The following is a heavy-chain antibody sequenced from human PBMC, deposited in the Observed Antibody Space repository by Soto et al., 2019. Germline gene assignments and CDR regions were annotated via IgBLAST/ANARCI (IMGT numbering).Heavy chain of an antibody. V-gene: IGHV1-46*01. CDR1: GDTFTDYY. J-gene: IGHJ4*02. Sequence: QVQLMQSGAEVKKPGASVKVSCKASGDTFTDYYIHWVRQAPGQGLEWMGTVNPSGGHTTYAQHFLGRVTMTRYTSTSTHYRELTSLTSDDTAIYYCARGGHVVVVTAALDYWGQGTLVTVSS. CDR3: ARGGHVVVVTAALDY. D-gene: IGHD2-21*02. CDR2: VNPSGGHT.